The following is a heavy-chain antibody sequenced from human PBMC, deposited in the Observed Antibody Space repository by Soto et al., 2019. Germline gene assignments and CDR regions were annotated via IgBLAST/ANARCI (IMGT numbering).Heavy chain of an antibody. Sequence: PSETLSLTCAVYGGSFSGYYWSWIRQPPGKGLEWIGEINPRGSTNYNPSLNSRVTISVDTSKNQFSLKLSSVTAADTAVYYCARGRDYVWGSYRLYLYWGQGTLVTVSS. V-gene: IGHV4-34*01. J-gene: IGHJ4*02. CDR2: INPRGST. CDR3: ARGRDYVWGSYRLYLY. D-gene: IGHD3-16*02. CDR1: GGSFSGYY.